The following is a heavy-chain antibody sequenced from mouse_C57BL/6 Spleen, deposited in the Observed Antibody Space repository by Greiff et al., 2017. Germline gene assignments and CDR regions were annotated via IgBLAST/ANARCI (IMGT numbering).Heavy chain of an antibody. V-gene: IGHV5-17*01. CDR2: ISSGSSTI. J-gene: IGHJ2*01. CDR1: GFTFSDYG. Sequence: EVKLMESGGGLVKPGGSLKLSCAASGFTFSDYGMHWVRQAPEKGLEWVAYISSGSSTIYYADTVKGRFTISRDNAKNTRFLQMTSLRSENTAMYYCARSGDYLSYFDYWGQGTTLTVSS. CDR3: ARSGDYLSYFDY. D-gene: IGHD2-13*01.